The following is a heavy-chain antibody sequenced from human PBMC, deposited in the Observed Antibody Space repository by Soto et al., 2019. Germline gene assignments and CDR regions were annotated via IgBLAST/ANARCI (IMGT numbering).Heavy chain of an antibody. Sequence: PGGSLRLSCAASGFTVRSSYMSWVRQVPGKGLEWVSIIYSDDYTYYAASVKGRFTISRDNSRNTLYLQMSSLRAEDTAVYYCVRPFYDLDSRPPFDHWGPGTLVTVSS. J-gene: IGHJ4*02. V-gene: IGHV3-66*04. D-gene: IGHD3-22*01. CDR1: GFTVRSSY. CDR3: VRPFYDLDSRPPFDH. CDR2: IYSDDYT.